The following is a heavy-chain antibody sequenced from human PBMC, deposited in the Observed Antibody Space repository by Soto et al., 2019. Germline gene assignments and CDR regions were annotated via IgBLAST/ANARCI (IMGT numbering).Heavy chain of an antibody. D-gene: IGHD4-4*01. CDR3: ARETYRGFYFDY. CDR1: GFTFTDYW. J-gene: IGHJ4*02. Sequence: PGGSLRLSCAASGFTFTDYWTHWVRQAPGKGLVWVSRINSDGSRTSCADSVTGRFTISRDNAKNTLYLQMNSLRVEDTALYYCARETYRGFYFDYWGQGTLVTVSS. CDR2: INSDGSRT. V-gene: IGHV3-74*01.